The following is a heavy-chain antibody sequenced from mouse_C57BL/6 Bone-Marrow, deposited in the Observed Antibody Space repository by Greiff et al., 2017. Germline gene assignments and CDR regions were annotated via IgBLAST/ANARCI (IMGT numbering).Heavy chain of an antibody. D-gene: IGHD2-3*01. V-gene: IGHV1-18*01. CDR1: GYTFTDYN. Sequence: VQLQQSGPELVKPGASVKIPCKASGYTFTDYNMDWVKQSHGKSLEWIGDINPNNGGTIYNQKFKGKATLPVDKSSSTAYMELRSLTSGDTAVYYYATHGCYVSYWYFDVGGTGTTVTVSS. J-gene: IGHJ1*03. CDR2: INPNNGGT. CDR3: ATHGCYVSYWYFDV.